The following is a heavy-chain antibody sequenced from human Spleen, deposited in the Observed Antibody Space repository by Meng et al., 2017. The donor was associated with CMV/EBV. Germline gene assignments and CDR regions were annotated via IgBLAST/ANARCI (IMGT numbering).Heavy chain of an antibody. CDR3: ARGGRYCSSTSCPNWFDP. Sequence: ETLSLTCAVYGGSLSGYYWSWIRQPPGKGLEWIGEINHSGSTNYNPSLKSRVTISVDTSKNQFSLKLSSVTAADTAVYYCARGGRYCSSTSCPNWFDPWGQGTLVTVSS. V-gene: IGHV4-34*01. CDR1: GGSLSGYY. J-gene: IGHJ5*02. CDR2: INHSGST. D-gene: IGHD2-2*01.